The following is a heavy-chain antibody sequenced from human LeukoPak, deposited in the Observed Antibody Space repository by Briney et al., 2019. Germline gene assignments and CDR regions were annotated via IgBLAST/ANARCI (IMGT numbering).Heavy chain of an antibody. Sequence: PGGSLRLSCTASGFPFIEYSMNWVRQAPGKGLEWISYIGIDSGNTKYADSVRGRFTISADKAKNSPYLQMNSLSAEDTAVYYCAKVETSGGANCYALDYWGQGTLVTVSS. CDR3: AKVETSGGANCYALDY. V-gene: IGHV3-48*01. D-gene: IGHD2-2*01. J-gene: IGHJ4*02. CDR2: IGIDSGNT. CDR1: GFPFIEYS.